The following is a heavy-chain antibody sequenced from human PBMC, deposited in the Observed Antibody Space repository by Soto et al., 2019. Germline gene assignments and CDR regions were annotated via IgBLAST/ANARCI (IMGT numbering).Heavy chain of an antibody. V-gene: IGHV1-8*01. CDR3: ARLKQDYAVA. Sequence: QVQLVQSGAEVKKPGASVKVSCKASGYTFTSYDINWVRLATGQGLEWMGWMNPNSGNTAYAQKFQGRVPMTRTTAISTAYMELSSLRSEDTAVYYCARLKQDYAVAWGQGTLVTVSS. CDR1: GYTFTSYD. J-gene: IGHJ5*02. CDR2: MNPNSGNT. D-gene: IGHD3-16*01.